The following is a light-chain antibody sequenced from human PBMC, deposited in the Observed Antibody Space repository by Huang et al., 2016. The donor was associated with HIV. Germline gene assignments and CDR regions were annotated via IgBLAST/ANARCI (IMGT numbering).Light chain of an antibody. CDR1: QYVGNN. Sequence: ERVMTQSPATLSASPGDRATLSCRASQYVGNNLAWYRQKPGQAPRLLIHGASTRATDIPARFSASGSGVEFTLTISSLQSEDFRIYYCQQYNNWPRTFGQGTKLEIK. CDR2: GAS. J-gene: IGKJ2*01. CDR3: QQYNNWPRT. V-gene: IGKV3-15*01.